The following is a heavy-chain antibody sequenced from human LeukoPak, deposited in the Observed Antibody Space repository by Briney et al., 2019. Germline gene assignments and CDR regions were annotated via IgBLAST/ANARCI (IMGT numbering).Heavy chain of an antibody. J-gene: IGHJ3*01. CDR3: ARISSSNWYNERGAFDV. Sequence: SETLSLTCTVSGGSISSSAYYWGWIRQPPGKGLEWIGNIYYTGSTYYNPSLKSRVTISVDTSKNQFSLRLSSVTAADTAVYYCARISSSNWYNERGAFDVWGQGTMVTVSS. CDR1: GGSISSSAYY. CDR2: IYYTGST. D-gene: IGHD6-13*01. V-gene: IGHV4-39*07.